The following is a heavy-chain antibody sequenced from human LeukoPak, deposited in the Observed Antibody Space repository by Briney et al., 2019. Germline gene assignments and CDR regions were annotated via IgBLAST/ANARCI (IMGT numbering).Heavy chain of an antibody. CDR1: GYTFSNYD. CDR2: MNPDSGNT. CDR3: IRWIQLEGGDY. J-gene: IGHJ4*02. V-gene: IGHV1-8*01. Sequence: ASVKVSCKASGYTFSNYDINWVRQVTGQGLEWMGWMNPDSGNTGYAQRFQGRVTMTRNTSISTAYMELSSLRSEDTAVYYCIRWIQLEGGDYWGQGTLVTVSS. D-gene: IGHD5-18*01.